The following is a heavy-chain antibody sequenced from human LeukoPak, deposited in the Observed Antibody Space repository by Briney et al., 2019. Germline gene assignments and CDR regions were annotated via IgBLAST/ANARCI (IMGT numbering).Heavy chain of an antibody. V-gene: IGHV3-11*04. CDR2: ISNSGSPI. D-gene: IGHD4-11*01. CDR1: GFTFSDSY. CDR3: ARYVRLPDL. J-gene: IGHJ2*01. Sequence: PGGSLRLSCAASGFTFSDSYMSWIRQAPGKGLEWVSHISNSGSPIYYTDSVKGRFTISRDNAKKSLYLQMNSLRAEDTAVYYCARYVRLPDLWGRGTLVTVSS.